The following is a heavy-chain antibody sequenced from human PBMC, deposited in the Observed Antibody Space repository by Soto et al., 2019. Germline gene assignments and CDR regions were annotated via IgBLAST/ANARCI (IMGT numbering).Heavy chain of an antibody. CDR1: GGSISSGGYY. J-gene: IGHJ6*02. V-gene: IGHV4-31*03. Sequence: TSETLSLTCTVSGGSISSGGYYWSWIRQHPGKGLEWIGYIYYSGSTYYNPSLKSRVTISVDTSKNQFSLKLSSVTAADTAVYYCARDRAAAGSYYYYGMDVWGQGNTVTVCS. CDR2: IYYSGST. CDR3: ARDRAAAGSYYYYGMDV. D-gene: IGHD6-13*01.